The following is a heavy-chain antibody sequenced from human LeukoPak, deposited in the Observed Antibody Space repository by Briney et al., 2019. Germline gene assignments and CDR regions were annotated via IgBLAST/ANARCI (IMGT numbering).Heavy chain of an antibody. CDR1: GYTFTGYY. D-gene: IGHD1-26*01. Sequence: GASVKVSCKASGYTFTGYYMHWVRQAPGQGLEWMGRINPNNGATNYAQKFQGRVTITGDTSISTAYMEPSSLRSDDTAVYYCTRESGSYHGNDYWGQGTLVTVSS. CDR3: TRESGSYHGNDY. V-gene: IGHV1-2*06. J-gene: IGHJ4*02. CDR2: INPNNGAT.